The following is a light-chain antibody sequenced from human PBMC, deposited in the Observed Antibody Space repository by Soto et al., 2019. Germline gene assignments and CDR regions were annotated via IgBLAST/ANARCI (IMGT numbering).Light chain of an antibody. CDR1: QSVYNN. J-gene: IGKJ3*01. Sequence: EIVMTQSPATLSVSPGERATLSCRASQSVYNNLAWFQQKPGQAPRLLLSGASTRATVIPARFSGSGSGTEFSLPISSLQSEHSTVYFCQQYNNWPPVTFVPGTKVDS. V-gene: IGKV3-15*01. CDR3: QQYNNWPPVT. CDR2: GAS.